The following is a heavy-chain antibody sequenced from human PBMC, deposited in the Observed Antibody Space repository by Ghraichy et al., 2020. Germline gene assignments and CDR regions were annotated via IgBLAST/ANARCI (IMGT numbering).Heavy chain of an antibody. Sequence: GGSLRLSRAASGFTFSSYAMNWVRQAPGKGLEWVSGISGSGDNTYYADSVKGRFTISRDNSKNTLYLQMNSLRAEDTAVYYCAKGGYCHGGTCYSYYYYYYMDVWGKGTTVTVSS. CDR1: GFTFSSYA. CDR2: ISGSGDNT. CDR3: AKGGYCHGGTCYSYYYYYYMDV. D-gene: IGHD2-15*01. V-gene: IGHV3-23*01. J-gene: IGHJ6*03.